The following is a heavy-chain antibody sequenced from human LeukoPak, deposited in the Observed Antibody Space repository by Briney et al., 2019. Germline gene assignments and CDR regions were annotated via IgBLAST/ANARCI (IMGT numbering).Heavy chain of an antibody. CDR2: INHSGST. Sequence: SETLSLTCAVYGGSFSGYYWSWIRQPPGKGLEWIGEINHSGSTNYNPSLMSRVTISVDTSKNQFSLKLSSVTAADTAVYYCARGEVTFDYWGQGTLVTVSS. V-gene: IGHV4-34*01. CDR1: GGSFSGYY. D-gene: IGHD2-21*02. J-gene: IGHJ4*02. CDR3: ARGEVTFDY.